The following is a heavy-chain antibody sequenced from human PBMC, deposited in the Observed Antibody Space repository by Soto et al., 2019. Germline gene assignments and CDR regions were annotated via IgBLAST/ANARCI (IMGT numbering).Heavy chain of an antibody. V-gene: IGHV4-59*01. Sequence: SETLSLTCAVVNASIDSDNWSWIRQHPGKGLEWIGYIYPNGRTNYNPSLRGRVAISIDKSKNQFSLRLDSVFAADAAVYFCARMRGLGEISPFFDHWGQGTLVTVSS. CDR1: NASIDSDN. D-gene: IGHD3-16*02. J-gene: IGHJ4*02. CDR3: ARMRGLGEISPFFDH. CDR2: IYPNGRT.